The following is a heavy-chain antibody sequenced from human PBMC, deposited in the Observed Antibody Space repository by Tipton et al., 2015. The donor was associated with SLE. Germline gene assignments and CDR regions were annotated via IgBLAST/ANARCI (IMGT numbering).Heavy chain of an antibody. CDR1: GYTFTDYY. Sequence: QLVQYGADVKKPGASVKVSCKPSGYTFTDYYIHWVRQAPGQGLEWMGWINPNSGGTNYAQKFLGRVTMTRDTSISTAYMELSRLRSDDTAVYYCARLPQRVHSYGRDYWGQGTLVSVSS. CDR3: ARLPQRVHSYGRDY. V-gene: IGHV1-2*02. CDR2: INPNSGGT. D-gene: IGHD5-18*01. J-gene: IGHJ4*02.